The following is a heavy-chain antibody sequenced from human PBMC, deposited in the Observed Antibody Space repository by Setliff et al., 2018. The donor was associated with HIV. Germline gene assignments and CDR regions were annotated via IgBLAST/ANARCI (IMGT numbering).Heavy chain of an antibody. CDR2: INHSGST. J-gene: IGHJ4*02. D-gene: IGHD3-10*01. CDR3: ASMVRGVIRSSDY. Sequence: LSLTCAVYGGSFSGYYWSWIRQPPGKGLEWIGEINHSGSTNYNPSLKSRVTISVDTSKNQFSLKLSSVTAADTAVYYCASMVRGVIRSSDYWGQGILVTVS. CDR1: GGSFSGYY. V-gene: IGHV4-34*01.